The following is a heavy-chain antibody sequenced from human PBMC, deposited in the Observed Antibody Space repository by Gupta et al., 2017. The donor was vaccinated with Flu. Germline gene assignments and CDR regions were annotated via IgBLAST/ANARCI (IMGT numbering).Heavy chain of an antibody. Sequence: RQPPGKGLEYIGNLDYRGTTYYNPSLKSRITTSVDTSRNQFSLKLNSVTAADTAVYYCARLGPWDLHSSGWYWYIDLWGRGSLVTVSS. J-gene: IGHJ2*01. D-gene: IGHD6-19*01. CDR3: ARLGPWDLHSSGWYWYIDL. CDR2: LDYRGTT. V-gene: IGHV4-39*01.